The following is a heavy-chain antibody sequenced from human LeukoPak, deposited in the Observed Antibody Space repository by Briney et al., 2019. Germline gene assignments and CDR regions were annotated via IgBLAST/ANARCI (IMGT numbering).Heavy chain of an antibody. CDR1: GGSISSSSYY. Sequence: SETLSLTCTVSGGSISSSSYYWGWLRQPPGKGLEWIGSIYYSGSTYYNPSLKSRVTISVDTSKNQFSLKLSSVTAADTAVYYCARVRQWLVRGMDVWGKGTTVTVSS. CDR3: ARVRQWLVRGMDV. D-gene: IGHD6-19*01. CDR2: IYYSGST. V-gene: IGHV4-39*07. J-gene: IGHJ6*04.